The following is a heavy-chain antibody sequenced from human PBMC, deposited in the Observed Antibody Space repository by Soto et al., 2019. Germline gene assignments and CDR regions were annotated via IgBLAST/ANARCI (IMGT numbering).Heavy chain of an antibody. CDR3: ARGGGVGVAGSAAFDM. J-gene: IGHJ3*02. CDR1: GYPVTAYY. CDR2: INPATGAA. V-gene: IGHV1-2*02. Sequence: QLHLVQSGAVVKKPGASVTVSCSASGYPVTAYYMHWVRQAPGRGLEWMGGINPATGAAKYTQTFEGRVTMRRDTSTSTVFMELSGLTSEDTAVFYCARGGGVGVAGSAAFDMWGQGTLVTVSS. D-gene: IGHD3-3*01.